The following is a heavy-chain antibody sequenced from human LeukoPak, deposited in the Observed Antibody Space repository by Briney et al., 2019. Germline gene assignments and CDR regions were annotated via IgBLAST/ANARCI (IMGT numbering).Heavy chain of an antibody. CDR1: GGSITSYY. Sequence: PSETLSLTCTVSGGSITSYYWSWIRQPPGKGLEWIGYIYYSGRTNYNPSLKSRVTISVDTSKNQFSLKLSSATAADAAVYYCARGGVNYKIAGPWGQGALVTVSS. CDR2: IYYSGRT. D-gene: IGHD3-10*01. CDR3: ARGGVNYKIAGP. J-gene: IGHJ5*02. V-gene: IGHV4-59*01.